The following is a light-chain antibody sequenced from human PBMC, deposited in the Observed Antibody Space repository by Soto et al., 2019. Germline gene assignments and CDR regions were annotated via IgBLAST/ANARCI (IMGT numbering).Light chain of an antibody. CDR3: QQYKDYVYT. V-gene: IGKV1-5*01. CDR2: DVS. CDR1: QTVERW. Sequence: DLQMTQSPSTLSASVGDRVIITCRASQTVERWMAWYQPKPGKAPKLLISDVSTLERGVPSRFSGSGSATEFTLTISGLQPDDFATYYCQQYKDYVYTFGQGTKVDIK. J-gene: IGKJ2*01.